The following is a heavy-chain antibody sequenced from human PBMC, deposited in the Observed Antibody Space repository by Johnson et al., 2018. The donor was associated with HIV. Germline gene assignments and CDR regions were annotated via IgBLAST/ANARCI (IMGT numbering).Heavy chain of an antibody. V-gene: IGHV3-15*01. CDR1: GLSFSDVW. CDR3: TTDPWWNGYHAFDI. Sequence: MQLVESGGGLVKPGGSLRLSCAASGLSFSDVWMTWVRQASGKGLEWVGRIKRKVDGETTDYAAPVEGRFTISRDDSINTVYLQMNSLKSEDTAVYYCTTDPWWNGYHAFDIWGQGTMVTVS. J-gene: IGHJ3*02. D-gene: IGHD1-1*01. CDR2: IKRKVDGETT.